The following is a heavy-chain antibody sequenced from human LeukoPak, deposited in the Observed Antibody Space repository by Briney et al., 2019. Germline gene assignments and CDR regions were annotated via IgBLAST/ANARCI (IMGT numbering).Heavy chain of an antibody. CDR1: SDSVSSGSSY. CDR2: IYYTGTT. CDR3: ARQYSGSYPYDS. Sequence: KPSETLSLTCTVSSDSVSSGSSYWTWIRQPPGKGLEWIGFIYYTGTTIYNPSLQSRVTISIDTSKNQFFLQLSSVTAADTAVYYCARQYSGSYPYDSWGQGTLVTVSS. V-gene: IGHV4-61*01. D-gene: IGHD5-12*01. J-gene: IGHJ4*02.